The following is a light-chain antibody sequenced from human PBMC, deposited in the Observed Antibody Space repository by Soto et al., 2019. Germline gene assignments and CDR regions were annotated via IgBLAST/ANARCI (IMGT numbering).Light chain of an antibody. J-gene: IGLJ3*02. CDR2: SNN. CDR3: AAWDDNLNWV. V-gene: IGLV1-44*01. CDR1: SPNIGSNT. Sequence: QSVLTQPPSASGTPGQRVTISCSGSSPNIGSNTVNWYQQLPGTAPKLLIYSNNQRPSGVPDRFSGSKSGTSASLAISGLQSEDEADYYCAAWDDNLNWVFGGGTKVTVL.